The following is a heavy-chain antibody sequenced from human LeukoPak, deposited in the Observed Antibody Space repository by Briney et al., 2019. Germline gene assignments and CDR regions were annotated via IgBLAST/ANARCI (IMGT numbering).Heavy chain of an antibody. Sequence: PGGSLRLSCAASGFTFSSYAMSWVRQAPGKGLEWVAVISYDGSNKYYADSVKGRFTISRDNSKNTLYLQMNSLRAEDTAVYYCARFQGYGSGSNWGQGTLVTVSS. CDR1: GFTFSSYA. CDR3: ARFQGYGSGSN. J-gene: IGHJ4*02. CDR2: ISYDGSNK. D-gene: IGHD3-10*01. V-gene: IGHV3-30*03.